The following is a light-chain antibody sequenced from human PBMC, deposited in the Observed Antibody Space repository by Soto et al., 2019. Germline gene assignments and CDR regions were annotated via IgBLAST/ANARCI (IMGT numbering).Light chain of an antibody. CDR1: QGISRW. CDR3: QQANSFPWT. CDR2: GAS. J-gene: IGKJ1*01. Sequence: DIQMTQSPFSVSASVGDRVTITCRASQGISRWVAWYQQKPGKAPELLISGASTLQSGVPSRFSGSGSGTDFTLTINSLQPEDFATYYCQQANSFPWTFGQGTKVEIK. V-gene: IGKV1-12*01.